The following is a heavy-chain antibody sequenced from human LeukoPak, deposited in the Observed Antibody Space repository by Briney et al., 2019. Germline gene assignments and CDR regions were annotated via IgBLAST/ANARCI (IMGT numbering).Heavy chain of an antibody. CDR1: GFTVSSNY. CDR2: IYSGGST. CDR3: ARDGGYSYGLDY. V-gene: IGHV3-66*01. J-gene: IGHJ4*02. D-gene: IGHD5-18*01. Sequence: GGSLRLSCAASGFTVSSNYMSWVRQAPGKGLEWVSVIYSGGSTYYADSVKGRFITSRDNSKNTLYLQMNSLRAEDTAVYYCARDGGYSYGLDYWGQGTLVTVSS.